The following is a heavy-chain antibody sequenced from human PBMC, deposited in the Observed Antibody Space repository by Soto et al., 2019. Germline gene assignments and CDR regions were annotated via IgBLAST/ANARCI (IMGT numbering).Heavy chain of an antibody. D-gene: IGHD3-10*01. CDR3: AADLGGRGSGSNY. V-gene: IGHV1-58*01. Sequence: SVKVSCKASGFTFTSSAVQWVRQARGQRLEWIGWIVVGSGNTNYAKKFQERVTITRDMSTSTAYMELSSLRSEDTAVYYCAADLGGRGSGSNYWGQGTLVTVSS. CDR2: IVVGSGNT. CDR1: GFTFTSSA. J-gene: IGHJ4*02.